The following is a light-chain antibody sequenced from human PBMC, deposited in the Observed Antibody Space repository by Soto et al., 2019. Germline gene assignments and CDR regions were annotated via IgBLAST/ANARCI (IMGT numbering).Light chain of an antibody. J-gene: IGKJ4*01. Sequence: DIQVTQSPSSLSASLGERVTITCRATQAIGVYLAWLQQQPGKVPKLLIYTACVLQSGVPSRFSGSGSGTDFTVTISSLQREDIATYYCQKYNSAPLTFGGGTKVEI. V-gene: IGKV1-27*01. CDR2: TAC. CDR1: QAIGVY. CDR3: QKYNSAPLT.